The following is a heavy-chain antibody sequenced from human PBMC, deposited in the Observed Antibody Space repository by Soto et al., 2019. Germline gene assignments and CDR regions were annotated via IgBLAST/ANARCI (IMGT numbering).Heavy chain of an antibody. J-gene: IGHJ6*02. CDR1: GYTFTSYD. D-gene: IGHD3-16*02. CDR3: ARAFGGVIVTSPRYYYYGMDL. V-gene: IGHV1-8*01. Sequence: QVQLVQSGAEVKKPGASVKVSCKASGYTFTSYDINWVRQATGQGLEWMGWMNPNSGNTGYAQQFQGRVTMTRTTSISAAYMELSSLRSEDTAVYYCARAFGGVIVTSPRYYYYGMDLWGQGTTVTVSS. CDR2: MNPNSGNT.